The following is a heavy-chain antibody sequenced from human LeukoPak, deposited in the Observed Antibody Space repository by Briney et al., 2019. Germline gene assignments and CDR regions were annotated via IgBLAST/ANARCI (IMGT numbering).Heavy chain of an antibody. V-gene: IGHV1-69*06. D-gene: IGHD2-15*01. CDR2: IIPLFDTA. CDR3: ARRGPYCSGGSCYPYDAFDI. J-gene: IGHJ3*02. Sequence: SVKVSCKASGYTFTGYYMHWVRQAPGQGLEWMGGIIPLFDTANYAQKFQGRVTITADKSTSTAYMELSSLRSEDTAVYYCARRGPYCSGGSCYPYDAFDIWGQGTMVTVSS. CDR1: GYTFTGYY.